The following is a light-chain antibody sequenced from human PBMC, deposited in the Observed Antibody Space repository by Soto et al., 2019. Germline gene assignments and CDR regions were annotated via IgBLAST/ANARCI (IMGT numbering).Light chain of an antibody. Sequence: QSVLTQPPSASGTPGQRVTISCSGSSSNIGSNYVYWYQQLPGTAPKLLIYRNNQRPSGVPDRFSGSKSGTSASLAISGLRSEDEADYYCASWDDILSVRVFGGATKLTVL. CDR2: RNN. CDR3: ASWDDILSVRV. V-gene: IGLV1-47*01. J-gene: IGLJ2*01. CDR1: SSNIGSNY.